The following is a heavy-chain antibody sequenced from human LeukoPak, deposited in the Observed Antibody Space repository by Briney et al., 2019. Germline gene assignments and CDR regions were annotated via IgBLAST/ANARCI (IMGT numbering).Heavy chain of an antibody. CDR1: GYTFTSYG. V-gene: IGHV1-18*01. CDR3: ARDIADIVAVPAAIRT. Sequence: GASVKVSCKASGYTFTSYGISGVRQAPGQGLEWMGWISAYNGNTNYAQKLQGRVTMTTDTYTSTAYIEVRSLRSEDTAVYYCARDIADIVAVPAAIRTWGQGTLVTVSS. CDR2: ISAYNGNT. D-gene: IGHD2-2*02. J-gene: IGHJ5*02.